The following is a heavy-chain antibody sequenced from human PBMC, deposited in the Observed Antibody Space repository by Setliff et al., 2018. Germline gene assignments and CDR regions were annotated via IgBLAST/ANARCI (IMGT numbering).Heavy chain of an antibody. CDR1: GGTFRTDG. D-gene: IGHD6-13*01. V-gene: IGHV1-69*05. CDR3: GRAGVAAADRKGLLDH. J-gene: IGHJ4*02. Sequence: SVKVSCKASGGTFRTDGFSWVRQAPGQGLEWMGRIIPVFGTAKYAQKCQGTVTMTSDTSTSTVYLDLSGLTSEDTAVYYCGRAGVAAADRKGLLDHWGQGTLVTVSS. CDR2: IIPVFGTA.